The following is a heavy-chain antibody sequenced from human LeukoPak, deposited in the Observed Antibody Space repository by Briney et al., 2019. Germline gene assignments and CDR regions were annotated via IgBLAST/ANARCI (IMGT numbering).Heavy chain of an antibody. J-gene: IGHJ4*02. CDR3: ANAYSSSWYTF. CDR1: GLTFSSYA. CDR2: IDGSGGST. D-gene: IGHD6-13*01. V-gene: IGHV3-23*01. Sequence: GGSLRLSCAASGLTFSSYAMSWVRQSPGKGLEWVSAIDGSGGSTYYADSVKGRFTISRDNSKDTLYLQMNSLRAEDTAVYYCANAYSSSWYTFWGQGTLVSVSS.